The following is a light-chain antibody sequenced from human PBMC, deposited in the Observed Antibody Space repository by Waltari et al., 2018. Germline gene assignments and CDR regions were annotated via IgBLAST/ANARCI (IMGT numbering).Light chain of an antibody. J-gene: IGKJ1*01. CDR3: QQYNNWPKT. CDR2: AAS. Sequence: DIQMTQSPSSLSTSVGDRVTIPCRASQSISTYLNWYQQKPGKAPKLLICAASSLQSGVPSRFSGSGSGTDFTLTISSLQPEDFVVYYCQQYNNWPKTFGQGTKVEIK. CDR1: QSISTY. V-gene: IGKV1-39*01.